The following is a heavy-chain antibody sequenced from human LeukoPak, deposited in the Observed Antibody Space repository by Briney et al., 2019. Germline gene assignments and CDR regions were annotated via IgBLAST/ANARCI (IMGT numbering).Heavy chain of an antibody. CDR3: ASAPYDILTGQNWYFDL. CDR1: GFTFSTYG. CDR2: IRFDGNNK. D-gene: IGHD3-9*01. J-gene: IGHJ2*01. V-gene: IGHV3-30*02. Sequence: GGSLRLSCAASGFTFSTYGMHWVRQAPGKGLEWVTFIRFDGNNKYFADSVKGRFTISRDNSKNSLYLQMNSLRPEDTAVYYCASAPYDILTGQNWYFDLWGRGTVVTVSS.